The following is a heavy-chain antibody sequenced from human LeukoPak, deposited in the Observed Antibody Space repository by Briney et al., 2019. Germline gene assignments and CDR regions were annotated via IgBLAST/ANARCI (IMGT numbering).Heavy chain of an antibody. Sequence: GGSLRLSCAASGFTFDDYAMHWVRQAPGKGLEWVSGISWNSGSIGYADSVKGRFTISRDNAKNSLYLQMNSLRAEDTALYYCAKGRLSIVGAIVDYWGQGTLVTVSS. CDR3: AKGRLSIVGAIVDY. CDR1: GFTFDDYA. D-gene: IGHD1-26*01. V-gene: IGHV3-9*01. J-gene: IGHJ4*02. CDR2: ISWNSGSI.